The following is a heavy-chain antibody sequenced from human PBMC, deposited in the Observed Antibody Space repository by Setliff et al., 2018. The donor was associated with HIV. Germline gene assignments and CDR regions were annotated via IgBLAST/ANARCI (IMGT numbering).Heavy chain of an antibody. Sequence: GESLKISCAGSGFTFSHYEMNWVRQAQGKGLEWVSSISSTSSYIYYADSVKGRFTISRDNAKNSLFLQMNNLRAEDTAVYYCARGQFRLRPDSLDLWGQGTLVTVSS. CDR1: GFTFSHYE. J-gene: IGHJ4*03. CDR3: ARGQFRLRPDSLDL. CDR2: ISSTSSYI. V-gene: IGHV3-21*01. D-gene: IGHD2-21*01.